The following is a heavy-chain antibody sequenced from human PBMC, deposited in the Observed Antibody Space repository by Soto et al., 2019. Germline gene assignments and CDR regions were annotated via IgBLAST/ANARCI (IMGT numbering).Heavy chain of an antibody. D-gene: IGHD1-1*01. J-gene: IGHJ4*02. V-gene: IGHV3-30-3*01. Sequence: QVQLVESGGGVVQPWRSLRLSCAASGFTFSSYAMHWVRQAPGKGLEWVAVISYDGSNKYYADSVKGRFTISRDNSKNTLYLQMNSLRAEDTAVYYCARGGDDEGYFDYWGQGTLVTVSS. CDR2: ISYDGSNK. CDR3: ARGGDDEGYFDY. CDR1: GFTFSSYA.